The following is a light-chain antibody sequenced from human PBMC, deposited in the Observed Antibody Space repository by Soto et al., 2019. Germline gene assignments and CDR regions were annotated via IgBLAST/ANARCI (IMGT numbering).Light chain of an antibody. V-gene: IGKV1-5*03. CDR1: QNIDSW. Sequence: DVQMTQSPSTLSASVGDRVTITCRASQNIDSWLAWYQHKPGKAPKLLIFKASTLETGVPSRFSGSGSETEFTLTISGLQPGDSATYYCQQYNSYSPTFGQGTKVDIK. CDR3: QQYNSYSPT. J-gene: IGKJ1*01. CDR2: KAS.